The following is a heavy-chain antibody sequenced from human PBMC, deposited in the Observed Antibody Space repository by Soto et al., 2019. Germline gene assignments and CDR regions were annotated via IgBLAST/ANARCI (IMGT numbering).Heavy chain of an antibody. V-gene: IGHV1-2*04. CDR1: GYTFTSYA. CDR3: ARGRGDYVDYYYGMDV. Sequence: GASVKVSCKASGYTFTSYAMHWVRQAPGQGLEWMGWINPNSGGTNYAQKFQGWVTMTRDTSISTAYMELSRLRSDDTAVYYCARGRGDYVDYYYGMDVWGQGTTVTVSS. CDR2: INPNSGGT. J-gene: IGHJ6*02. D-gene: IGHD4-17*01.